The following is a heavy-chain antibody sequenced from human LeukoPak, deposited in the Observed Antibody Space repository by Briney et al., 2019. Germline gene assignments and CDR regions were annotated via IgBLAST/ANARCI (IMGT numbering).Heavy chain of an antibody. J-gene: IGHJ4*02. CDR1: GYTFTSYG. Sequence: ASVKVSCKASGYTFTSYGISWVRQAPGQGLERMGWISAYNGNTNYAQKLQGRVTMTTDTSTSTAYMELRSLRSDDTAVYYCARDRSSGWYNYFDYWGQGTLVTVSS. CDR3: ARDRSSGWYNYFDY. D-gene: IGHD6-19*01. CDR2: ISAYNGNT. V-gene: IGHV1-18*01.